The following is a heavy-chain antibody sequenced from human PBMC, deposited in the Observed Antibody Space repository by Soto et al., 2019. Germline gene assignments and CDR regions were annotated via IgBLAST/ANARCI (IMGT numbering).Heavy chain of an antibody. V-gene: IGHV6-1*01. CDR2: TYYRSKWYN. CDR3: ARDPGITGTTYYYYYGMDV. Sequence: SQTLSLTCAISGDSVSSNSAAWNWIRQSPSRGLEWLGRTYYRSKWYNDYAVSVKSRTTINPDTSKNQFSLQLNSVTPEDTAVYYCARDPGITGTTYYYYYGMDVWGQGTTVTVSS. D-gene: IGHD1-20*01. J-gene: IGHJ6*02. CDR1: GDSVSSNSAA.